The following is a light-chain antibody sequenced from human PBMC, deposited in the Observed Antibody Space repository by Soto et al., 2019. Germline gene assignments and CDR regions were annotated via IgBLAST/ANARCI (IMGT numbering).Light chain of an antibody. Sequence: EIVMTQSPDTLSVSPGERATLSCRASQSVSTNLAWYQQKPGQAPRLLIFNASTRATGTAARFSGSGSGTEFKLTLRRLQSEDFGVYYCQQYDLATGFGGGTKVEIK. CDR2: NAS. CDR3: QQYDLATG. V-gene: IGKV3-15*01. CDR1: QSVSTN. J-gene: IGKJ4*01.